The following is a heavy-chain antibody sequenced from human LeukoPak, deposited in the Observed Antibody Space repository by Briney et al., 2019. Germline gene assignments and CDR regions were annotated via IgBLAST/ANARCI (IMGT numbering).Heavy chain of an antibody. J-gene: IGHJ3*02. D-gene: IGHD3-22*01. CDR1: GGSISSGGYS. Sequence: SETLSLTCAVSGGSISSGGYSWSWIRQPPGKGLEWIGYIYHSGSTYYNPSLKSRVTISVDRSKNQFSPKLSSVTAADTAVYYCARATYYYDSSGDAFDIWGQGTMVTVSS. CDR3: ARATYYYDSSGDAFDI. V-gene: IGHV4-30-2*01. CDR2: IYHSGST.